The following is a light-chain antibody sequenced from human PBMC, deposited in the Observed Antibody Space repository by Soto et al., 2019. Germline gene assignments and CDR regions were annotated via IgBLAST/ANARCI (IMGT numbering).Light chain of an antibody. V-gene: IGKV1-5*01. CDR2: DAT. CDR1: QTIGSW. Sequence: DIQMTQSPSTLSASVGDRVTITCRASQTIGSWVAWYQQKPGKAPTLVSFDATSLESGVPSRFSGSGSATEFTPTISSLQPDDFATDYCQHYHSYWSTFVQGTKLEIK. CDR3: QHYHSYWST. J-gene: IGKJ2*01.